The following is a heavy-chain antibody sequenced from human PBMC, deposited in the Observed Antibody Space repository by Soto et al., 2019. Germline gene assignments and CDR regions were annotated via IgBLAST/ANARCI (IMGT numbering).Heavy chain of an antibody. CDR3: ARDRDYYVSGSAYYYYYYMDV. V-gene: IGHV1-69*08. CDR2: IIPILGIA. D-gene: IGHD3-10*01. CDR1: GGTFSSYT. J-gene: IGHJ6*03. Sequence: QVQLVQSGAEVKKPGSSVKVSCKASGGTFSSYTISWVRQAPGQGLEWMGRIIPILGIANYAQKFQGRVTITADKSTSTAYMELSSLRSEDTAVYYCARDRDYYVSGSAYYYYYYMDVWGKGTTVTVSS.